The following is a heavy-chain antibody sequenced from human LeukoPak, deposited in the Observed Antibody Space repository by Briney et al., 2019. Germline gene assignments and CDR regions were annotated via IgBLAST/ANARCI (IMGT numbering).Heavy chain of an antibody. V-gene: IGHV4-39*07. CDR3: ARGSRYYDILTGYMPRAFDI. D-gene: IGHD3-9*01. J-gene: IGHJ3*02. Sequence: SETLSLTCTVSGGSISSSSYYWGWIRQPPGKGLEWIGSIYYSGSTYYNPSLKSRVTISVDTSKDQFSLKLSSVTAAGTAVYYCARGSRYYDILTGYMPRAFDIWGQGTMVTVSS. CDR2: IYYSGST. CDR1: GGSISSSSYY.